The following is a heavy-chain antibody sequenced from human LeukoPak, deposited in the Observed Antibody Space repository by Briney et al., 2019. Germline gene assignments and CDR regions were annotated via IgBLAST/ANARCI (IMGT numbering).Heavy chain of an antibody. V-gene: IGHV4-31*03. D-gene: IGHD1-26*01. Sequence: SEALSLTCTVSGGSISSGGYYWSWIRQHPGKGLEWIGYIYYSGSTYYNPSLKSRVTISVVTSKNQFSLKLSSVTAADTAVYYCARGGGSGSREFDYWGQGTLVTVSS. J-gene: IGHJ4*02. CDR1: GGSISSGGYY. CDR2: IYYSGST. CDR3: ARGGGSGSREFDY.